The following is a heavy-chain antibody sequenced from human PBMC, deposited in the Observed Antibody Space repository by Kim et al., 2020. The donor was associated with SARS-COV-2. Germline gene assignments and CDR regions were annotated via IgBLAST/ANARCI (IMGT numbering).Heavy chain of an antibody. D-gene: IGHD6-25*01. V-gene: IGHV4-59*01. Sequence: STNYNPSLKSRVTISVDTSKNQFSLKLSSVTAADTAVYYCARDGIAAWDYWGQGTLVTVSS. CDR3: ARDGIAAWDY. CDR2: ST. J-gene: IGHJ4*02.